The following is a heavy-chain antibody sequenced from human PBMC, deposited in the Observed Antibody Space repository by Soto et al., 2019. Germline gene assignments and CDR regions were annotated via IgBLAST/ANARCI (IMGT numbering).Heavy chain of an antibody. CDR2: INDSGST. J-gene: IGHJ4*02. CDR1: VGSFSGYY. V-gene: IGHV4-34*01. CDR3: ARSHIVPRLFMYPYDY. D-gene: IGHD5-12*01. Sequence: SETLSLTCAVYVGSFSGYYWTWIRQPPGKGLEWIGEINDSGSTNYNASLKSRVTISVDTSKNQFSLKLSSVTAADTAVYYCARSHIVPRLFMYPYDYWGQGTLVTVSS.